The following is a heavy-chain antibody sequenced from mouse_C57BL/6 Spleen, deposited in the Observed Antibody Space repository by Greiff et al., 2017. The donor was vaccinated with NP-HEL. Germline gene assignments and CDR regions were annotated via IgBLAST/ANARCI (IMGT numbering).Heavy chain of an antibody. Sequence: QVQLQQPGAELVMPGASVKLSCKASGYTFTSYWMHWVKQRPGQGLEWIGEIDPSDSYTNYNQKFKGKSTLTVDKSSSTAYMQLSSLTSEDSAVYYCARRGYDPAMDYWGQGTSVTVSS. V-gene: IGHV1-69*01. D-gene: IGHD2-3*01. J-gene: IGHJ4*01. CDR2: IDPSDSYT. CDR1: GYTFTSYW. CDR3: ARRGYDPAMDY.